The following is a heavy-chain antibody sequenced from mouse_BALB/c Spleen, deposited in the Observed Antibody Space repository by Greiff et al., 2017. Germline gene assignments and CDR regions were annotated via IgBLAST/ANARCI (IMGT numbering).Heavy chain of an antibody. V-gene: IGHV1S26*01. CDR2: INPSTGYT. CDR3: ARSFYGYDVPFDY. J-gene: IGHJ2*01. D-gene: IGHD2-2*01. CDR1: GYTFTSYW. Sequence: VQLQQFGAELVKPGASVKMSCKASGYTFTSYWMHWVKQRPGQGLEWIGYINPSTGYTEYNQKFKDKATLTADKSSSTAYMQLSSLTSEDSAVYYCARSFYGYDVPFDYWGQGTTLTVSS.